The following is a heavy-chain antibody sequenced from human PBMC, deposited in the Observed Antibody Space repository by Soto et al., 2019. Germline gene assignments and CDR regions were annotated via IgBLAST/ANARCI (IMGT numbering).Heavy chain of an antibody. CDR3: AKEYYYGGNLGY. D-gene: IGHD3-10*01. CDR2: ISYDGSNK. V-gene: IGHV3-30*18. J-gene: IGHJ4*02. Sequence: GSLRLSCAASGFTFSSYGMHWVRQAPGKGLEWVAVISYDGSNKYYADSVKGRFTISRDNSKNTLYLQMNSLRAEDTAVYYCAKEYYYGGNLGYWGQGTLVTVSS. CDR1: GFTFSSYG.